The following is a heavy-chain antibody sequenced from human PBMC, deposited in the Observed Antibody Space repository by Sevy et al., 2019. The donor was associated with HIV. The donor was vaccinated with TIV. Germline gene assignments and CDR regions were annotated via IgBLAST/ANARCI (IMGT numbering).Heavy chain of an antibody. D-gene: IGHD3-10*01. CDR3: ARDHVGEMATKSRTGEYYYYMDV. CDR2: INPNSGGT. V-gene: IGHV1-2*02. CDR1: GYTFTGYY. J-gene: IGHJ6*03. Sequence: ASVKVSCKASGYTFTGYYMHWVRQAPGQGLEWMGWINPNSGGTNYAQKFQGRVTMTRDTSISTAYMELSRLRSDDTAVYYCARDHVGEMATKSRTGEYYYYMDVWGKRTTVTVSS.